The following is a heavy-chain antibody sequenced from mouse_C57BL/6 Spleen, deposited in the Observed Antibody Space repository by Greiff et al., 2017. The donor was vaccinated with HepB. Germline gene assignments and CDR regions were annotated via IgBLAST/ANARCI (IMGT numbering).Heavy chain of an antibody. J-gene: IGHJ2*01. CDR2: IRLKSDNYAT. CDR1: GFTFSNYW. CDR3: TEGEDYNH. D-gene: IGHD2-4*01. Sequence: EVKLMESGGGLVQPGGSMKLSCVASGFTFSNYWMNWVRQSPEKGLEWVAQIRLKSDNYATHYAESVKGRFTISRDDSKSSVYLQMNNLRAEDTGIYYCTEGEDYNHWGQGTTLTVSS. V-gene: IGHV6-3*01.